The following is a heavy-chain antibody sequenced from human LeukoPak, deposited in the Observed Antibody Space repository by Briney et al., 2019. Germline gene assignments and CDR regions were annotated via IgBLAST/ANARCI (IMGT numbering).Heavy chain of an antibody. J-gene: IGHJ4*02. V-gene: IGHV1-18*01. D-gene: IGHD4-17*01. CDR3: ERDRAYGDHEPDY. CDR2: ISSYNGNT. Sequence: GASVKVSCKASGYTFTSYGISWVRQAPGQGLEWMGWISSYNGNTNYAQKLQGRVTMTTDTSTTTAYMDLRSLRSDDTAVYYCERDRAYGDHEPDYWGEEPVVTV. CDR1: GYTFTSYG.